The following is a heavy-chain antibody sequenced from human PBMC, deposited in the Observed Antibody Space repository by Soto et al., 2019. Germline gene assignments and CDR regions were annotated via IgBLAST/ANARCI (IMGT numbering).Heavy chain of an antibody. CDR2: ISSIGST. Sequence: QVQLQESGPGLVKPSQTLSLTCTVSGGSISSGDYFWSWICQSPGKGLEWIGYISSIGSTYYNSSLKSRVSVSRDTSKNQFSLKLSSVTTTDTAVYYCARGLVIRPYYYHGMDVWGQGTTVTVSS. CDR1: GGSISSGDYF. J-gene: IGHJ6*02. D-gene: IGHD3-9*01. V-gene: IGHV4-30-4*01. CDR3: ARGLVIRPYYYHGMDV.